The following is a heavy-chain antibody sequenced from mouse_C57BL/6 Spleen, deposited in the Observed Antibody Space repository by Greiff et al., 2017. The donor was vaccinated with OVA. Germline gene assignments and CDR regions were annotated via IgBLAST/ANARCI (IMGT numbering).Heavy chain of an antibody. J-gene: IGHJ3*01. D-gene: IGHD4-1*01. V-gene: IGHV1-22*01. Sequence: EVKLMESGPELVKPGASVKMSCKASGYTFTDYNMHWVKQSHGKSLEWIGYINPNNGGTSYNQKFKGKATLTVNKSSSTAYMELRSLTSEDSAVYYCARGGANWDDGFAYWGQGTLVTVSA. CDR2: INPNNGGT. CDR1: GYTFTDYN. CDR3: ARGGANWDDGFAY.